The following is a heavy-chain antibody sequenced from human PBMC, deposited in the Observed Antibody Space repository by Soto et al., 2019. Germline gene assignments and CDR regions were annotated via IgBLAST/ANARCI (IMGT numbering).Heavy chain of an antibody. V-gene: IGHV3-21*06. CDR1: GFTFTRYS. CDR2: ISSNTNYI. J-gene: IGHJ4*02. Sequence: EVQLVESGGGLVKPGGSLRLSCAASGFTFTRYSMNWVRQAPGKGLEWVSSISSNTNYIYYGDSMKGRFTISRDNAKNSLYLEMTSLRAEDTAVYYCARESEDLTSNFDYWGQGTLVTVSS. CDR3: ARESEDLTSNFDY.